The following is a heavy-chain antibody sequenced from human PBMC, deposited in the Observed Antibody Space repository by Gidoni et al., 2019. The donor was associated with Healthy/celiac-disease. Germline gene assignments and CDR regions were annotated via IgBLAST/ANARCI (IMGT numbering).Heavy chain of an antibody. D-gene: IGHD3-10*01. CDR3: AREGYYYGSGSYYNADY. V-gene: IGHV3-33*01. CDR1: GFTFSSYG. CDR2: IWYDGSNK. Sequence: VQLVESGGGVVQPGRSLRLSCAASGFTFSSYGMHWVRQAPGKGLGWVAVIWYDGSNKYYADSVKGRFTISRDNSKNTLYLQMNSLRAEDTAVYYCAREGYYYGSGSYYNADYWGQGTLVTVSS. J-gene: IGHJ4*02.